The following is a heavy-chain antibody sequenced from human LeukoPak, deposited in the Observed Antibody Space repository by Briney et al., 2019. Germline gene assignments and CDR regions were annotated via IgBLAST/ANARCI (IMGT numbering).Heavy chain of an antibody. Sequence: HPGGSLRLSCAASGFTFSSYEMNWVRQAPGKGLEWVSYISSSGSSIYYADSVKGRFTISRDNAKNSLYLQMNSLRAEDTDVYYCARGPGIAAAGKKYYFAYWGQGTLVTVSS. CDR2: ISSSGSSI. CDR3: ARGPGIAAAGKKYYFAY. D-gene: IGHD6-13*01. V-gene: IGHV3-48*03. CDR1: GFTFSSYE. J-gene: IGHJ4*02.